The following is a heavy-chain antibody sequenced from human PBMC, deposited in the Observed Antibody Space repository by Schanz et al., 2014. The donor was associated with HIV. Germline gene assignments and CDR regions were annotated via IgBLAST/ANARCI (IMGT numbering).Heavy chain of an antibody. V-gene: IGHV1-8*01. J-gene: IGHJ4*02. D-gene: IGHD3-10*01. Sequence: QVQLVQSGAEVKKPGASVRVSCKASGYTFSKNDINWVRQAPGQGLEWVGWMSPASGNTGLAEQXXXXXXLXXSTSTTTAYMEMNSLRSEDTAVYYCARGVRITMIRGVTGIYYFDFWGQGTLVTVSS. CDR1: GYTFSKND. CDR3: ARGVRITMIRGVTGIYYFDF. CDR2: MSPASGNT.